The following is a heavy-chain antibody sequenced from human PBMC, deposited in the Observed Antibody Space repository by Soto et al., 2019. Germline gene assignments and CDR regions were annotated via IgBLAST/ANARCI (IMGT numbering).Heavy chain of an antibody. CDR1: GASIRSTDYY. Sequence: PSETLSLTCTVSGASIRSTDYYWSWIRQAPGKGLEWIGYVYYTGSTYYNLSLMSRLTISVDTSKNQFSLKLTSVTAAETAVYYCVRTAREGAVAPHWFDRWGQGTQVTVSS. CDR3: VRTAREGAVAPHWFDR. CDR2: VYYTGST. V-gene: IGHV4-30-4*01. J-gene: IGHJ5*02. D-gene: IGHD2-21*02.